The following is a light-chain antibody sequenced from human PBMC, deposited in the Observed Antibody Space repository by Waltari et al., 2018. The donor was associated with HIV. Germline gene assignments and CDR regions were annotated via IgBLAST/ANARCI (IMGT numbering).Light chain of an antibody. CDR1: NLGSKS. J-gene: IGLJ1*01. CDR2: YDS. CDR3: QVWDSSSDTYV. Sequence: SYVLTPPPSVSVAPGKTARITCGGNNLGSKSVHWYQQKPGQAPVLVIYYDSDRPSGIPERVSGSNSGNTATLTISRVEAGDEVDYYCQVWDSSSDTYVFGTGTKVTVL. V-gene: IGLV3-21*04.